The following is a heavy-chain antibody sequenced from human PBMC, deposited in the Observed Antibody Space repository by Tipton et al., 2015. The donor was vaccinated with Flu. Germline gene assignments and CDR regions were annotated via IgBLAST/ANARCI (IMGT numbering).Heavy chain of an antibody. D-gene: IGHD6-13*01. CDR1: GFNFGDFT. CDR3: LRDWYGNKWYWDS. J-gene: IGHJ4*02. V-gene: IGHV3-49*04. Sequence: SLRLSCRVSGFNFGDFTMSWVRQAPGKGLEWVGCIRSKAFGGTSEYAASLKGRFTFSRDDSRSIAYLQMDNLKTEDTAVYYCLRDWYGNKWYWDSWGQGILVTVSS. CDR2: IRSKAFGGTS.